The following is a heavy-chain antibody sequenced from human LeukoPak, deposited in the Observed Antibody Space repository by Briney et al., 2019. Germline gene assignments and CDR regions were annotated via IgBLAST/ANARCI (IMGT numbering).Heavy chain of an antibody. Sequence: GGSRRLSCAASGFTFSNYGTHWVRQAPGKGLEWVAVIWYDGSDKYHADSVKGRFTISRDNSKNTLYLQMNSLRVEDTAVYYCASPVVLGAYLRGAYYFDSWGQGTLVTVSS. CDR3: ASPVVLGAYLRGAYYFDS. J-gene: IGHJ4*02. CDR1: GFTFSNYG. D-gene: IGHD3-16*01. CDR2: IWYDGSDK. V-gene: IGHV3-33*01.